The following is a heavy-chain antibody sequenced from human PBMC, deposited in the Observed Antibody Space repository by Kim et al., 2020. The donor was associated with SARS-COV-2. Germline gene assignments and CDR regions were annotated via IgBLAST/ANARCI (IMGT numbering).Heavy chain of an antibody. CDR1: GFTFSSYG. D-gene: IGHD3-22*01. J-gene: IGHJ4*02. CDR2: IWYDGSNK. V-gene: IGHV3-33*01. Sequence: GGSLRLSCAASGFTFSSYGMHWVRQAPGKGLEWVAVIWYDGSNKYYADSVKGRFTISRDNSKNTLYLQVNSLRAEDTAVYYCARTYYDSSGYLDYWGQGTLVTVSS. CDR3: ARTYYDSSGYLDY.